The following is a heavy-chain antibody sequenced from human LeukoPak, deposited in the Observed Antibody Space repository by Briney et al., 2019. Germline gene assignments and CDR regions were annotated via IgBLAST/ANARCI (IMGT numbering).Heavy chain of an antibody. D-gene: IGHD6-6*01. Sequence: GASVKVSFKASGATFSSYAISWVRQAPGQGLEWMGGFIPIFGTANYAQKFQGRVTITTDESTSTAYMELSSLRSEDTAVYYCARGSSVRPDTPDPGYYFDYWGQGTLVTVSS. CDR1: GATFSSYA. CDR2: FIPIFGTA. V-gene: IGHV1-69*05. J-gene: IGHJ4*02. CDR3: ARGSSVRPDTPDPGYYFDY.